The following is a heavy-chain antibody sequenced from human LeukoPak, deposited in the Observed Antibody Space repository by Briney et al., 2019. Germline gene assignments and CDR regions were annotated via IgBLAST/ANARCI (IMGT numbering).Heavy chain of an antibody. Sequence: SETLSLTCTVSGGSISSSTYYWGWIRQPPGKGLEGIGSIYYSGSTYYNPSLKSRVTISVDTSKNQFSLKLSSVTAADTAVYYCARQRDFWSGYYFDYWGQGTLVTVSS. CDR1: GGSISSSTYY. V-gene: IGHV4-39*01. J-gene: IGHJ4*02. CDR2: IYYSGST. CDR3: ARQRDFWSGYYFDY. D-gene: IGHD3-3*01.